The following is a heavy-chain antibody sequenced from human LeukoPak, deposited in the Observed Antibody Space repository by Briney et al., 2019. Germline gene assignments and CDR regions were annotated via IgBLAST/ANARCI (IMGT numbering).Heavy chain of an antibody. CDR2: INSDGSST. J-gene: IGHJ4*02. CDR1: GFIFSSYW. D-gene: IGHD3-22*01. CDR3: AKDGESAYYYDSSGYGYYFDY. V-gene: IGHV3-74*01. Sequence: GGSLRLSCAASGFIFSSYWMFWVRRAPGKGLLCVSRINSDGSSTSYADSVKGRFTISRDNAKNTLYLQMNSLRAEDTAVYYCAKDGESAYYYDSSGYGYYFDYWGQGTLVTVSS.